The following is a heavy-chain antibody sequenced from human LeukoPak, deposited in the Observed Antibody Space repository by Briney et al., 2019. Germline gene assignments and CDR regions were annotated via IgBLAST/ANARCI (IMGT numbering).Heavy chain of an antibody. J-gene: IGHJ5*02. V-gene: IGHV2-70*01. D-gene: IGHD2-2*01. CDR3: ARSRQLVVPAAFGFGPYNWFDP. CDR1: GFFLRTSGKG. CDR2: VAWDDDK. Sequence: RESGPTLANPTPTLTLTCTFSGFFLRTSGKGVSWIRQPPGKALDRLSPVAWDDDKYYSTSLKTTLTISKDTSKNQVVLTMTNMDPVDTATYYCARSRQLVVPAAFGFGPYNWFDPWGQGTLVTVSS.